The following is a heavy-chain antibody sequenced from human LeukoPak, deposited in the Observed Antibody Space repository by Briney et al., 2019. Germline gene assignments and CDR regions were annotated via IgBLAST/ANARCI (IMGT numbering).Heavy chain of an antibody. V-gene: IGHV1-46*01. CDR1: GHTFIGYN. J-gene: IGHJ4*02. D-gene: IGHD4-17*01. CDR2: INPSGGST. CDR3: ARDAMSSVTTSPHYFDY. Sequence: ASVKVSCKASGHTFIGYNVHWVRQAPGQGLEWMGWINPSGGSTTYAQKFQGRVTMTRDTSTSTVYMELSSLRSEDTAVYYCARDAMSSVTTSPHYFDYWGQGTLVTVSS.